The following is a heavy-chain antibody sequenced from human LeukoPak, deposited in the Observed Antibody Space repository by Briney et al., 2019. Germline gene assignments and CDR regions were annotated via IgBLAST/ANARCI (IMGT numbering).Heavy chain of an antibody. CDR2: IWYDGSNK. D-gene: IGHD1-26*01. CDR3: ARELAVGATRDYYYGMDV. V-gene: IGHV3-33*08. Sequence: GGSLRLSCAASGFTFSSYSMNWVRQAPGKGLEWVAVIWYDGSNKYYADSVKGRFTISRDNSKNTLYLQMNSLRAEDTAVYYCARELAVGATRDYYYGMDVWGQGTTVTVSS. J-gene: IGHJ6*02. CDR1: GFTFSSYS.